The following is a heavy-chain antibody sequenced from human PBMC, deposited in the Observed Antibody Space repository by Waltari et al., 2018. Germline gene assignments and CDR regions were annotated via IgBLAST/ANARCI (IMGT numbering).Heavy chain of an antibody. J-gene: IGHJ3*02. CDR1: GFTVSSNY. Sequence: EVQLVESGGGLIQPGGSLRLSCAASGFTVSSNYMSWVRQAPGKGLEWVSRIDSGGSTIYADSVKGRFTISRDDSKNTLYLQMNSLRAEDTAVYYCARETYYDRSGYFRLGAFDIWGQGTVVTVSS. D-gene: IGHD3-22*01. V-gene: IGHV3-53*01. CDR3: ARETYYDRSGYFRLGAFDI. CDR2: IDSGGST.